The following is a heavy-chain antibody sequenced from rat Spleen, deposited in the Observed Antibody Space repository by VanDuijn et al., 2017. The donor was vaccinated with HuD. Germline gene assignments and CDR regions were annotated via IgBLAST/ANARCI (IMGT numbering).Heavy chain of an antibody. D-gene: IGHD1-9*01. Sequence: EVQLVESGGGLVQPGRSLKLSCAASGFTFSNYDMAWVRQAPTKGLEWVASISTSGGSTYYRDSVKGRFTISRDDEESTLYLQMDSLRSEDTATYFCARRLRVYDYWGQGVMVTVSS. V-gene: IGHV5-25*01. CDR2: ISTSGGST. J-gene: IGHJ2*01. CDR3: ARRLRVYDY. CDR1: GFTFSNYD.